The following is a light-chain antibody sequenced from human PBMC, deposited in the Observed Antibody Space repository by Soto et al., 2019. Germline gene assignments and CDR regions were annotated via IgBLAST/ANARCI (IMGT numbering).Light chain of an antibody. CDR3: SSYTSSSTLV. V-gene: IGLV2-14*01. CDR2: EVS. J-gene: IGLJ2*01. CDR1: SSDVARYNY. Sequence: QSALTQPASVSGSPGQSITISCTGTSSDVARYNYVSWYQQHPGKAPKLMIYEVSNRPSGVSNRFSGSKSGNTASLTISGLQAEDEADYYCSSYTSSSTLVFGGVTKLTVL.